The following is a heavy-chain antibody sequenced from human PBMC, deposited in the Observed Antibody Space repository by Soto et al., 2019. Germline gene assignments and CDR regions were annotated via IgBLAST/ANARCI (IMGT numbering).Heavy chain of an antibody. Sequence: PGGSLRLSCAASGFTFSSYAMHWVRQAPGKGLEWVAVISYDGSNKYYADSVKGRFTISRDNSKNTLYLQMNSLRAEDTAVYYCARAGSSSSFYYYYGMDVWG. D-gene: IGHD6-6*01. V-gene: IGHV3-30-3*01. CDR2: ISYDGSNK. CDR1: GFTFSSYA. CDR3: ARAGSSSSFYYYYGMDV. J-gene: IGHJ6*02.